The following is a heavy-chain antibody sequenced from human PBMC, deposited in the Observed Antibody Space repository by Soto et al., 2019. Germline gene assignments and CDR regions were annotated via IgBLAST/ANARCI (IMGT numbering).Heavy chain of an antibody. CDR2: ILNDGSNK. Sequence: QVQLVESGGDVVQPGRSLRLSCEASGFTFSSYVMHWVRQAPGKGLEWVAVILNDGSNKYYIDSVKGRFTISRDNSKSTLYLQMNSLKVEDTAGYYWAKIFWPGDCTTSSCYVFDYWGQGTLVTVSS. CDR3: AKIFWPGDCTTSSCYVFDY. CDR1: GFTFSSYV. V-gene: IGHV3-30*18. D-gene: IGHD2-2*01. J-gene: IGHJ4*02.